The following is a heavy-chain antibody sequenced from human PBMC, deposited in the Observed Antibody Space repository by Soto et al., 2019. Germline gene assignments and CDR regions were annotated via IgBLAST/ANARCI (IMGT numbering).Heavy chain of an antibody. D-gene: IGHD3-3*01. J-gene: IGHJ6*03. CDR3: ARENEYDYWSGPYYYFYYMDV. CDR1: GITFSSYS. V-gene: IGHV3-48*01. CDR2: ISSSSSTI. Sequence: EVQLVESGGGLVQPGGSLRLSCAASGITFSSYSMNWVRQAPGKGLEWVSYISSSSSTIYYADSVKGRFTISRDNAKNSLYLQMHSLSADDTAVYYCARENEYDYWSGPYYYFYYMDVWGKGTTVTVSS.